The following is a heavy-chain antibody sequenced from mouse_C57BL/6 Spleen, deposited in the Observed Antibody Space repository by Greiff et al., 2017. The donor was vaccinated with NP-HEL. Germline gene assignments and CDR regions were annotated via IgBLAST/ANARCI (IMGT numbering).Heavy chain of an antibody. V-gene: IGHV1-69*01. CDR2: IDPSDSYT. CDR3: ARWGTWYFEV. CDR1: GYTFTSYW. Sequence: QVQLQQPGAELVMPGASVKLSCKASGYTFTSYWMHWVKQRPGPGLEWIGEIDPSDSYTNYNQKFKGKSTLTVDKSSSTAYMQLSSLTSEDAAVYYCARWGTWYFEVWGTGTTVTVSS. D-gene: IGHD3-3*01. J-gene: IGHJ1*03.